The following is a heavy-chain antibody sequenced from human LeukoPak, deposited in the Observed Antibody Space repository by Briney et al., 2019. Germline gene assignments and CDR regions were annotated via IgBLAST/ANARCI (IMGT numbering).Heavy chain of an antibody. Sequence: GGSLRLSCAASGFTFSNYGMHWVRQAPGKGLELVAVIWNDGNNDYHADSVKGRFTISRDDSKNTLHLQMNSLRAEDTAVYYCARINYYDGSGFYRDYWGQGTLVTVSS. CDR2: IWNDGNND. J-gene: IGHJ4*02. D-gene: IGHD3-22*01. CDR1: GFTFSNYG. CDR3: ARINYYDGSGFYRDY. V-gene: IGHV3-33*01.